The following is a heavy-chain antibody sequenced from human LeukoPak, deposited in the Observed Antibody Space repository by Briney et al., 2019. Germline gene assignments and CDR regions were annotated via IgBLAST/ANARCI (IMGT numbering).Heavy chain of an antibody. V-gene: IGHV3-48*03. Sequence: PGGSLRLSCAASGFTFSSYEMNSVRQAPGKGLEYVSYISSSGSTIYYADSVKGRFTISRDNAKNSLNLQMNSLRAEDTAVYYCARVYSSSSGKGMDVWGQGTTVTVSS. CDR1: GFTFSSYE. J-gene: IGHJ6*02. CDR2: ISSSGSTI. D-gene: IGHD6-6*01. CDR3: ARVYSSSSGKGMDV.